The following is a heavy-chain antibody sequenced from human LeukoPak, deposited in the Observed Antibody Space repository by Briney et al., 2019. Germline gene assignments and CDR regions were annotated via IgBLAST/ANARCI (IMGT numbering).Heavy chain of an antibody. V-gene: IGHV4-30-4*01. CDR3: ARGPLPAAPWLDY. Sequence: SQTLSLTCTVSGGSISSGDYYWSWIRQPPGKGLEWIGYIYYSGSTYYNPSLKSRVTISEDTSKNQFSLKLSPVTAADTAVYYCARGPLPAAPWLDYWGQGTLVTVSS. J-gene: IGHJ4*02. D-gene: IGHD2-2*01. CDR1: GGSISSGDYY. CDR2: IYYSGST.